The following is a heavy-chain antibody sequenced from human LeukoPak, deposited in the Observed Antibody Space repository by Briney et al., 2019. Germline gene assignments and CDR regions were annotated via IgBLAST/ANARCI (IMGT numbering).Heavy chain of an antibody. CDR3: ARERYGYSYGTCFDY. V-gene: IGHV3-74*01. D-gene: IGHD5-18*01. CDR2: ISEDGSST. CDR1: GFTFSSYW. J-gene: IGHJ4*02. Sequence: GGSLRLSCEASGFTFSSYWMHWVRQTPGKGLVWVSRISEDGSSTSYADSVKGRFTISRDNAKNSLYLQMNSLRAEDTALYYCARERYGYSYGTCFDYWGQGTLVTVSS.